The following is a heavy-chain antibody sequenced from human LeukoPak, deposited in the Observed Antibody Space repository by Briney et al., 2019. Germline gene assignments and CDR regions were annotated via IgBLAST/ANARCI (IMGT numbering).Heavy chain of an antibody. V-gene: IGHV4-34*01. J-gene: IGHJ4*02. CDR1: GGSFSGYY. Sequence: PSETLSLTCAVYGGSFSGYYWSWIRQPPGKGLEWIGEINHSGSTNYNPSLKSRVTISVDTSKNQFSMKLCSVTAADTAVYYCARATPGYSSSWYGPTDYFDYWGQGTLVTVSS. D-gene: IGHD6-13*01. CDR3: ARATPGYSSSWYGPTDYFDY. CDR2: INHSGST.